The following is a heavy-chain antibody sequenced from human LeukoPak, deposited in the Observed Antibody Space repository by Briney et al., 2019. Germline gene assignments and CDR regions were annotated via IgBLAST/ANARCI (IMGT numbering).Heavy chain of an antibody. D-gene: IGHD6-19*01. CDR3: AKSGPDSGWSKYYFDS. V-gene: IGHV3-23*01. CDR2: ISPSGGYT. Sequence: GGSLRLSCEASGFTFTSYALTWVRQAPGEGLEWVSAISPSGGYTYYADSVKGRFTISRDNSKNTLYLQMNSLGAEDTAVYYCAKSGPDSGWSKYYFDSWGQGTLVTVSA. J-gene: IGHJ4*02. CDR1: GFTFTSYA.